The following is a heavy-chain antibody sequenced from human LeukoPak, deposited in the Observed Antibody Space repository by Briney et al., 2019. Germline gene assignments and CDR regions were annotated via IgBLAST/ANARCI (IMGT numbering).Heavy chain of an antibody. Sequence: GGSLRLSCAASGFTFSSYSMTWVRQAPGKGLEWLSSFTSHSRNIYYADSVKGRFTISRDNSKNTLYLQMNSLRAEDTAVYYCAKTSGVVVIIFWGQGTLVTVSS. CDR3: AKTSGVVVIIF. CDR1: GFTFSSYS. J-gene: IGHJ4*02. D-gene: IGHD3-22*01. V-gene: IGHV3-23*01. CDR2: FTSHSRNI.